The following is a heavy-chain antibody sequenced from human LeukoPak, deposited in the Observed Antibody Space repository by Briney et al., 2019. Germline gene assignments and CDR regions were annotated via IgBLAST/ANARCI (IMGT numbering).Heavy chain of an antibody. Sequence: GGSLRLSCEGSGFTFSNYWMGWVRQAPGKGLEWVANMKQDGSEKYYVDSVKGRFTISRDNAKNSLYLQMNSLRAEDTAVYYCARGGAPGFYFDFWGQGSLVTVSS. CDR2: MKQDGSEK. J-gene: IGHJ4*02. V-gene: IGHV3-7*01. D-gene: IGHD3-10*01. CDR3: ARGGAPGFYFDF. CDR1: GFTFSNYW.